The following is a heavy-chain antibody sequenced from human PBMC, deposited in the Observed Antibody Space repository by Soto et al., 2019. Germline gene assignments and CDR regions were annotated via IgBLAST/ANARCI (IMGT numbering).Heavy chain of an antibody. Sequence: QVQLVESGGGVVQPGRSLRLSCAASGFTFSSYGMHWVRQAPGKGLEWVAVIWYDGSNKYYADSVKGRFTISRDNSKNTLYLQMNSLTAEDTAVLYCAREVTKLQCFDYWGQGTLVTVSS. D-gene: IGHD4-4*01. CDR1: GFTFSSYG. CDR3: AREVTKLQCFDY. CDR2: IWYDGSNK. V-gene: IGHV3-33*01. J-gene: IGHJ4*02.